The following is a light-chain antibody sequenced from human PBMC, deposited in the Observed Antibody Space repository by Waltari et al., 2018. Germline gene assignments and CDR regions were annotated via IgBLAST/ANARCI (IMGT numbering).Light chain of an antibody. CDR3: CSYAGSATWV. CDR1: ISDVGSYNL. Sequence: QSALTQPASVSGSPGQSITISCTGTISDVGSYNLVSWYQQHPGKAPKVMIYEGSKRPSGVSNRFSGSKSGNTASLTISGLQAEDEADYYCCSYAGSATWVFGGGTKLTVL. J-gene: IGLJ2*01. V-gene: IGLV2-23*01. CDR2: EGS.